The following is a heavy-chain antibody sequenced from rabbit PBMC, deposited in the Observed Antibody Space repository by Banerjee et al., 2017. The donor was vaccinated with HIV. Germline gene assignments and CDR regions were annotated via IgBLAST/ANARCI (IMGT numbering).Heavy chain of an antibody. CDR2: IDPIFDSA. J-gene: IGHJ4*01. V-gene: IGHV1S7*01. Sequence: QLKESGGGLVQPGGSLTLSCKASGFDFSSYYMSWVRQAPGKGLEWIGYIDPIFDSAYYASWVNGRFTISSHNAQNTLYLQLNSLTAADTATYFCARDGYAGYPGYGNLNLWGQGTLVTVS. CDR3: ARDGYAGYPGYGNLNL. D-gene: IGHD7-1*01. CDR1: GFDFSSYY.